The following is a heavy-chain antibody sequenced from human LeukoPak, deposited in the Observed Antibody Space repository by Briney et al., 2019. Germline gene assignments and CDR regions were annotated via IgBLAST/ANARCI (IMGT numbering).Heavy chain of an antibody. CDR1: GGSISSSSYY. CDR2: IYYSGST. V-gene: IGHV4-39*01. Sequence: SETLSLTCTVSGGSISSSSYYWGWIRQPPGKGLEWIGSIYYSGSTYYNPSLKSRVTISVDTSKSQFSLKLSSVTAADTAVYYCARRAWYRIDYWGQGTLVTVSS. CDR3: ARRAWYRIDY. J-gene: IGHJ4*02. D-gene: IGHD1-26*01.